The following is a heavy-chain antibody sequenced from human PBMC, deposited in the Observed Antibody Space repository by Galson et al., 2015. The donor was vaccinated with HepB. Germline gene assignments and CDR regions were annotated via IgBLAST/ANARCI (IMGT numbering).Heavy chain of an antibody. CDR1: VFTVRNNY. CDR2: IYSAGST. D-gene: IGHD7-27*01. V-gene: IGHV3-53*01. J-gene: IGHJ4*02. Sequence: SLRLSCAASVFTVRNNYTSWVRQAPGKGLEWVSVIYSAGSTYYADSVKGRFTISRDNSENTLYLQMNSLRTEDTAVYYCVGTTSKDYWGQGTLVTVSS. CDR3: VGTTSKDY.